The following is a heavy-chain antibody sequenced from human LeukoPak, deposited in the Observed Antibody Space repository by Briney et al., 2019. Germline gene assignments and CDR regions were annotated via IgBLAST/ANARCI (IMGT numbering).Heavy chain of an antibody. CDR3: AKQVRNFFDY. CDR2: IGAAGVYI. D-gene: IGHD1-14*01. Sequence: GRSLRLSCAASGFTFSNYAMSWVRQAPGKGLEWVSAIGAAGVYIYYADSVEGRFTISRDNSKNTLYLQMNSLRAEDTAVYYCAKQVRNFFDYWGQGTLVTVSS. J-gene: IGHJ4*02. V-gene: IGHV3-23*01. CDR1: GFTFSNYA.